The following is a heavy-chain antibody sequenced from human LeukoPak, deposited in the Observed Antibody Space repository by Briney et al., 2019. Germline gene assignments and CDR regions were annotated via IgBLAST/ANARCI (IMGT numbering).Heavy chain of an antibody. CDR2: ITYSGNT. Sequence: SQTLSLTCTVSGGSISSGPYYWVWIRQHPGKGLEWIGYITYSGNTYYYPALNSRVTVSLDTSKTQFSLKLSSVTAADTAVYYCARIAYDALDSYYYGMDVWGQGTTVTVSS. D-gene: IGHD3-3*01. J-gene: IGHJ6*02. CDR1: GGSISSGPYY. CDR3: ARIAYDALDSYYYGMDV. V-gene: IGHV4-31*03.